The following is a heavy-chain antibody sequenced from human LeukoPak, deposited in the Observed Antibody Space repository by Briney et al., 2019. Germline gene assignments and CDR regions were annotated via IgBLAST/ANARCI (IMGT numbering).Heavy chain of an antibody. CDR2: IYYSGST. Sequence: SQTLSLTSTVTGGFISSDNFYWSWIRQPPGKSLEWIGYIYYSGSTYYNPSLKIRITISVDTSKNQFSLKVSSVTAADTAVYFCVREYSSSWSYYFDYWGQGTLVTVSS. CDR1: GGFISSDNFY. D-gene: IGHD6-13*01. CDR3: VREYSSSWSYYFDY. J-gene: IGHJ4*02. V-gene: IGHV4-30-4*01.